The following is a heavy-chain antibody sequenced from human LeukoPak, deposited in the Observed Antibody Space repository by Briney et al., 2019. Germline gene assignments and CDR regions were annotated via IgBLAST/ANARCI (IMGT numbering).Heavy chain of an antibody. CDR2: ISSSSSTI. CDR3: AKDLAAVAGCFDY. J-gene: IGHJ4*02. V-gene: IGHV3-48*01. Sequence: GGSLRLSCAASGFTFSSYSMNWVRQAPGKGLEWVSYISSSSSTIYYADSVKGRFTISRDNAKNSLYLQMNSLRAEDTAVYYCAKDLAAVAGCFDYWGQGTLVTVSS. D-gene: IGHD6-19*01. CDR1: GFTFSSYS.